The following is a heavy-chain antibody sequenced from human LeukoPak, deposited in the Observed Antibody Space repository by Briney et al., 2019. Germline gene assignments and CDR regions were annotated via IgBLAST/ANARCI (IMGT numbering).Heavy chain of an antibody. D-gene: IGHD6-19*01. CDR3: AREGGWYNWYFDL. Sequence: PSETLSPTCTASGGSISRYYWSWSRQPAGEGLEWIGRIYSSGTSNYNLPLKSRVTMSVDTSKNQFSLNLSSVTAADTAVYYCAREGGWYNWYFDLWGRGTLVTVSS. V-gene: IGHV4-4*07. CDR2: IYSSGTS. CDR1: GGSISRYY. J-gene: IGHJ2*01.